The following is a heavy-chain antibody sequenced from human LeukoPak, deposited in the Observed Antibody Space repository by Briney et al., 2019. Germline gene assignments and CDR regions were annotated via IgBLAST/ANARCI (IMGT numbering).Heavy chain of an antibody. V-gene: IGHV3-48*03. CDR1: GFSFSSSQ. D-gene: IGHD4-11*01. Sequence: GGSLRLSCAASGFSFSSSQMNWVRQAPGKGPEWVSHINSGGNTKYYADSVRGRFTMSRDNSKNTLYLQMNSLRAEDTAVYYCARQTTPHFDKWGQGTLVTVSS. J-gene: IGHJ4*02. CDR2: INSGGNTK. CDR3: ARQTTPHFDK.